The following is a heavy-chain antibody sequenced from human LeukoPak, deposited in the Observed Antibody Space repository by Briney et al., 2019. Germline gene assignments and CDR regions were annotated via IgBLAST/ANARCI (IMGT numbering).Heavy chain of an antibody. CDR1: GYTFTNYG. V-gene: IGHV1-18*01. CDR3: ARDLQGYCSSTSCPKDY. Sequence: ASVKVSCKASGYTFTNYGISWVRQAPGQGLEWMGWIGGNNGNTNYAQKLQGRVTMTTDASTSTAYMELRSLRSDDTAVYYCARDLQGYCSSTSCPKDYWGQGTLVTVSS. CDR2: IGGNNGNT. D-gene: IGHD2-2*01. J-gene: IGHJ4*02.